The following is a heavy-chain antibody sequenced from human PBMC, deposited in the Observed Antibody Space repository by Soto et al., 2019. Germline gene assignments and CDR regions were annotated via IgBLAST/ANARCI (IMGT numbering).Heavy chain of an antibody. CDR3: AREVDTAMVYP. CDR2: ISYDGSNK. V-gene: IGHV3-30-3*01. J-gene: IGHJ5*02. Sequence: QVPLVESGGGVVQPGRSLRLSCAASGFTFSSYAMHWVRQAPGKGLEWVAVISYDGSNKYYADSVKGRFTISRDNSKNTLYLQMNSLRAEDTAVYYCAREVDTAMVYPWGQGTLVTVSS. CDR1: GFTFSSYA. D-gene: IGHD5-18*01.